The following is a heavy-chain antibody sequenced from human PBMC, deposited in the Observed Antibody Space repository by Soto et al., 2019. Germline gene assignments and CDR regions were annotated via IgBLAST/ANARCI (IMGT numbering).Heavy chain of an antibody. Sequence: PSEPLSLTCTVSGGSISSSSYYWGWIRKPPGKGLEWIGSIYYSGTTYYNPSLKSRVTISVDTSKNQFSLKLSSVTAADTAVYYCARRTRYCISTSCYGAMDVWGQGTTVTVS. CDR3: ARRTRYCISTSCYGAMDV. CDR1: GGSISSSSYY. J-gene: IGHJ6*02. V-gene: IGHV4-39*01. D-gene: IGHD2-2*01. CDR2: IYYSGTT.